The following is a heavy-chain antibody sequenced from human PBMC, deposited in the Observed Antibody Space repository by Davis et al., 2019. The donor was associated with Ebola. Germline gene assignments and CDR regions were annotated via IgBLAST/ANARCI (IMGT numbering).Heavy chain of an antibody. V-gene: IGHV1-2*02. CDR1: GYTFTGYY. J-gene: IGHJ6*03. Sequence: ASVKVSCKASGYTFTGYYMHWVRQAPGQGLEWMGWINPNSGDTNYAQKFQGRVTMTRDTSISTAYMELSRLRSDDTAVYYCARDLEGRDGRSWSYYYYYMDVWGKGTTVTVSS. D-gene: IGHD6-13*01. CDR3: ARDLEGRDGRSWSYYYYYMDV. CDR2: INPNSGDT.